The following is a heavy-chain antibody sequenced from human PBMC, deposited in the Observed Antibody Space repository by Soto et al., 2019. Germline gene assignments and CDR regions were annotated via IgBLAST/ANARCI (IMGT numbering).Heavy chain of an antibody. Sequence: PGGSLRLSCAASGFTFSSYDMHWVRQATGKGLEWVSSISSSSSYIYYADSVKGRFTISRDNAKNSLYLQMNSLRAEDTAVYYCARDVVGATSDTFDYWGQGTLVTVSS. J-gene: IGHJ4*02. D-gene: IGHD1-26*01. CDR3: ARDVVGATSDTFDY. V-gene: IGHV3-21*01. CDR1: GFTFSSYD. CDR2: ISSSSSYI.